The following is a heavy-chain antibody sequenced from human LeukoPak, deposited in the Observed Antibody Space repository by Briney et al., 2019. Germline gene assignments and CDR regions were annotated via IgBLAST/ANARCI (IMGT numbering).Heavy chain of an antibody. J-gene: IGHJ6*03. CDR1: GYTFTSYD. Sequence: AASVKVSCKASGYTFTSYDINWVRQATGQGLEWMGWMNPNSGNTGYAQKSQGRVTITRNTSISTAYMELSSLRSEDTAVYYCARAPSYCSGGSCYSGQYYYYYMDVWGKGTTVTVSS. CDR2: MNPNSGNT. D-gene: IGHD2-15*01. CDR3: ARAPSYCSGGSCYSGQYYYYYMDV. V-gene: IGHV1-8*03.